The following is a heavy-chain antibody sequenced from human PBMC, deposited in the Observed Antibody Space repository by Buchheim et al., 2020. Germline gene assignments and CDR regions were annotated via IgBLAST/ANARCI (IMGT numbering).Heavy chain of an antibody. CDR3: ARGVIYCSSTSCSTWFDP. D-gene: IGHD2-2*02. J-gene: IGHJ5*02. CDR2: IGTAGDT. Sequence: EVQLVESGGGLVQPGGSLRLSCAASVFTFSSYDMHWVRQATGKVLEWVSAIGTAGDTSYPGSFKGRFTISRENAKNSLYLQMNSLRAGDTAVYYCARGVIYCSSTSCSTWFDPWGQGTL. CDR1: VFTFSSYD. V-gene: IGHV3-13*01.